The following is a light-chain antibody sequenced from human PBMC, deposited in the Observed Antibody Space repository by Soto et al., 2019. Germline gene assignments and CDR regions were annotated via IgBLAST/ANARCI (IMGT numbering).Light chain of an antibody. CDR1: SSNIGSNT. J-gene: IGLJ7*01. Sequence: QSVLTQPPSASGTPGQKVTISCSGSSSNIGSNTVNWYQQLPGTAPKLLIFGNTERPSGIPDRFSGSKTGTSVSLAISGLQSEDEGDYYCAVWDDSLDGFVFGTGTQLTVL. V-gene: IGLV1-44*01. CDR3: AVWDDSLDGFV. CDR2: GNT.